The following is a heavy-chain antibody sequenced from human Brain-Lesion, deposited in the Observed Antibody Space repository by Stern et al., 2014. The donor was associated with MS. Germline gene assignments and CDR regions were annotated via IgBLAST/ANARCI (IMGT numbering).Heavy chain of an antibody. J-gene: IGHJ4*02. CDR1: GYTLTELS. CDR3: ATLSPGAGGNYYRHFDY. D-gene: IGHD1-26*01. V-gene: IGHV1-24*01. Sequence: VQLVESGAEVKKPGASVKVSCKVSGYTLTELSMHWVRQAHRKGLEWMGGFDPEDGETIYAQKFQGRVTMTEDTSTDTAYMELSSLRSEDTAVYYCATLSPGAGGNYYRHFDYWGQGTLVTVSS. CDR2: FDPEDGET.